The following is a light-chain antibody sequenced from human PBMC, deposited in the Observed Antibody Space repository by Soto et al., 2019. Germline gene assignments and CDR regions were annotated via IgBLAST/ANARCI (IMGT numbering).Light chain of an antibody. CDR3: CSYAGSYTV. J-gene: IGLJ2*01. CDR2: DVS. CDR1: SSDVGGYNY. V-gene: IGLV2-11*01. Sequence: QSLLTQPRSVSGSPGQSVTISCTGTSSDVGGYNYVSWYQQHPGKAHKLMIYDVSKRPSGVPDRFSGSKSGNTASLTISGLQAEDEADYYCCSYAGSYTVFGGGTKLTVL.